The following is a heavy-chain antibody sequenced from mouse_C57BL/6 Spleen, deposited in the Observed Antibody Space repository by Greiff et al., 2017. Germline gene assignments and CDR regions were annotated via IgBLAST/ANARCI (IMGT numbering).Heavy chain of an antibody. V-gene: IGHV1-52*01. Sequence: QVQLQQPGAELVRPGSSVKLSCKASGYTFTSYWMHWVKQRPIQGLEWIGNIDPSDSETHYNQKFKDKATLTVDKSSSTAYMQLSSLTSEDSAVYYCARRAGGRYFDYWGQGTTLTVSS. CDR2: IDPSDSET. CDR1: GYTFTSYW. D-gene: IGHD3-3*01. J-gene: IGHJ2*01. CDR3: ARRAGGRYFDY.